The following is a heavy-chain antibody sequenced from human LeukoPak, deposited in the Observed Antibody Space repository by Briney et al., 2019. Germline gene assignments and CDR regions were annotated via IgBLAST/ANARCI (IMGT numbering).Heavy chain of an antibody. CDR1: GFTFSSYW. V-gene: IGHV3-7*03. CDR3: ARGGGLDV. CDR2: INHNGNVN. D-gene: IGHD3-16*01. Sequence: GGSLRLSCAASGFTFSSYWMNWARQAPGKGLEWVASINHNGNVNYYVDSVKGRFTISRDNAKNSLCLQMSNLRAEDTAVYFCARGGGLDVWGQGITVTVSS. J-gene: IGHJ6*02.